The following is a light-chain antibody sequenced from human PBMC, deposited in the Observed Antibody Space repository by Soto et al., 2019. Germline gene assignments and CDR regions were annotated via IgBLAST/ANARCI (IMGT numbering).Light chain of an antibody. CDR3: NSYTNSDTVI. J-gene: IGLJ2*01. CDR2: AVN. Sequence: QSALTQAASVSGSPGQSITISCTGTSSDIGAYHYVSWYQQRPGKAPQVLIYAVNIRPSGISDRFSGSKSCNTASLTISGIQAEDEAVYYCNSYTNSDTVIFGGGTKLTVL. V-gene: IGLV2-14*01. CDR1: SSDIGAYHY.